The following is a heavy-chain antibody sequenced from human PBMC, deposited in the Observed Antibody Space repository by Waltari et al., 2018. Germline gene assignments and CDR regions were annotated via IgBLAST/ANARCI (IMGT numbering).Heavy chain of an antibody. V-gene: IGHV4-34*01. CDR1: GWSFSGSS. D-gene: IGHD6-19*01. CDR3: ARSRYSSGWYDY. Sequence: QVQLQQWGAGLLKPSETLSLTCAVYGWSFSGSSWSWIRQPPGKGLEWIGEINHSGSTNYNPSLKSRVTISVDTSNNQFSLKLSSVTAADTAVYYCARSRYSSGWYDYWGQGTLVTVSS. CDR2: INHSGST. J-gene: IGHJ4*02.